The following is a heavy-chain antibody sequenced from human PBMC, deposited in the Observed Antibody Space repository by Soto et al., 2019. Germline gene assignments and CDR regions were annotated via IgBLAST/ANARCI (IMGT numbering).Heavy chain of an antibody. D-gene: IGHD3-22*01. Sequence: LVKVSCKASGGTFSSYAISWVRQAPGQGLEWMGGIIPIFGTANYAQKFQGRVTITADESTSTAYMELSSLRSEDTAVYYCARMYYYDSSGYFMVCYYGIDVWGQGTTVTVSS. CDR2: IIPIFGTA. CDR1: GGTFSSYA. CDR3: ARMYYYDSSGYFMVCYYGIDV. J-gene: IGHJ6*02. V-gene: IGHV1-69*13.